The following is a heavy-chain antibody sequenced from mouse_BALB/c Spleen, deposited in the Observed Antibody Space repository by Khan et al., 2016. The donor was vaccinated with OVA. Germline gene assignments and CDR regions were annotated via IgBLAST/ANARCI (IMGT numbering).Heavy chain of an antibody. D-gene: IGHD2-12*01. J-gene: IGHJ4*01. V-gene: IGHV2-6-1*01. CDR3: AMQPYYRSNIMNY. Sequence: QVQLKQSGPGLVAPSQSLSITCTISGFSLTNYGVHWVRQPPGKGLEWLVVIWGDGSTIYNSALKSRLTISKDNSKSQDLVKMNSLQCEDTGVYFCAMQPYYRSNIMNYWGQGTSVTVSS. CDR2: IWGDGST. CDR1: GFSLTNYG.